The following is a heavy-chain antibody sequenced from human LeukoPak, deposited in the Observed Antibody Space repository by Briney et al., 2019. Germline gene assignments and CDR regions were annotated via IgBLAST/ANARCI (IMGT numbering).Heavy chain of an antibody. CDR3: AHSRNIEAAGPLTFDY. Sequence: SGPTLVNPTQTLTLTCTFSGFSLRTSGVGVGWIRRPPGKALEWLALIYWDDDKRYSPSLKSSLTITKDTSKNQVVLRMTNMDPVDTATYYCAHSRNIEAAGPLTFDYWGQGTLVTVSS. CDR1: GFSLRTSGVG. D-gene: IGHD6-13*01. CDR2: IYWDDDK. J-gene: IGHJ4*02. V-gene: IGHV2-5*02.